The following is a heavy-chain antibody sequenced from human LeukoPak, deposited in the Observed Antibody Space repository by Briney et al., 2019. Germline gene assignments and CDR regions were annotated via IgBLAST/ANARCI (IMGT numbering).Heavy chain of an antibody. V-gene: IGHV3-21*01. J-gene: IGHJ6*02. CDR2: ISSSSSYI. CDR3: ARDPISYYYDSSGYLKFPYYYGMDV. Sequence: PGGSLRLSCAASGFTFCSYSMNWVRQAPGKGLEWVSSISSSSSYIYYADSVKGRFTISRDNAKNSLYLQMNSLGAEDTAVYYCARDPISYYYDSSGYLKFPYYYGMDVWGQGTTITVSS. D-gene: IGHD3-22*01. CDR1: GFTFCSYS.